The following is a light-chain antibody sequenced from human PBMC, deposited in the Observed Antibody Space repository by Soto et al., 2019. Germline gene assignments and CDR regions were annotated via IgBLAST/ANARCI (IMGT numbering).Light chain of an antibody. V-gene: IGLV2-14*03. CDR2: DVS. CDR3: SSYTTSSTLI. J-gene: IGLJ2*01. CDR1: SSDVGAYNY. Sequence: QSALTQAASVSGSPGQSITISCTGTSSDVGAYNYVSWYQHHPGKAPKLMIYDVSYRPSWVSNRFSGSKSGNTASLTISGLQAEDEADYYCSSYTTSSTLIFGGGNKLTVL.